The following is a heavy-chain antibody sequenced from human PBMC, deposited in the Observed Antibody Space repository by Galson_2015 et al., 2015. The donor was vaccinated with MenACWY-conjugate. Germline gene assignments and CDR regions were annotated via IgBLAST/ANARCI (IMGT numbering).Heavy chain of an antibody. D-gene: IGHD3-10*01. CDR2: DYGGTT. V-gene: IGHV4-39*01. CDR3: ATHTSGSYYAFDL. Sequence: DYGGTTYSSPSLKSRVTISVDTSKNQFSLKLSSVTAADTAVFYCATHTSGSYYAFDLWGHGTMVTVSS. J-gene: IGHJ3*01.